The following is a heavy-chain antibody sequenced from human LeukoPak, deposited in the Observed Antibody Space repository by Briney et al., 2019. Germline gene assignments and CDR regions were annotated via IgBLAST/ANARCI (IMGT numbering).Heavy chain of an antibody. D-gene: IGHD2-15*01. Sequence: PGGSLRLSCAASGFTFSSYEMNWVRQAPGKGLEWVSYISSSGSTIYYADSVKGRFTISRDNAKNSLYLQMNSLRAEDTAVYYCARVFGYCSGGSCLGMDVWGQGTTVTVSS. CDR1: GFTFSSYE. CDR2: ISSSGSTI. V-gene: IGHV3-48*03. J-gene: IGHJ6*02. CDR3: ARVFGYCSGGSCLGMDV.